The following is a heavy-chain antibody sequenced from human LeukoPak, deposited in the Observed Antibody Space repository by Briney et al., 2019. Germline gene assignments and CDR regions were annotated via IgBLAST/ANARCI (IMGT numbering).Heavy chain of an antibody. CDR3: ARSLCGGDCYPDY. D-gene: IGHD2-21*02. Sequence: PSETLSLTCAVSGGSISSSNWWSWVRQPPGKELEWIGEIYHSGSTNYNPSLKSRVTISVDKSKDQFSLKLSSVTAADTAVYYCARSLCGGDCYPDYWGQGTLVTVSS. CDR2: IYHSGST. J-gene: IGHJ4*02. CDR1: GGSISSSNW. V-gene: IGHV4-4*02.